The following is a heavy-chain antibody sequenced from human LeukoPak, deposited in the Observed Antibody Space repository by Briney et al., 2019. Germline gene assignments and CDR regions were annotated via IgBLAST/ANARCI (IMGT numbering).Heavy chain of an antibody. CDR1: GGSFSGYY. D-gene: IGHD4-23*01. CDR2: INHSGST. J-gene: IGHJ4*02. CDR3: ARGLVVGGNSDIGY. V-gene: IGHV4-34*01. Sequence: SETLSLTCAVYGGSFSGYYWTWIRQPLGKGLEWIGEINHSGSTNYNPSLKSRVTISVDTSKNQFSLKLSSVTAADTAVYYCARGLVVGGNSDIGYWGQGTLVTVSS.